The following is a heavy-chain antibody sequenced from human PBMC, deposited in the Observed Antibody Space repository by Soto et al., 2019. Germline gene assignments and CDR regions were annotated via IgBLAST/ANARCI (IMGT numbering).Heavy chain of an antibody. J-gene: IGHJ6*02. CDR2: IYPGDSDT. V-gene: IGHV5-51*01. CDR3: AASISYYGMDV. Sequence: PGESLKISCKGFGYTFTNYWIGWVRQMPGKGPECMGIIYPGDSDTKYNPSFQGQVTISADKSITTTYLQWSSLKASDTAIYYCAASISYYGMDVWGQGTTVTVS. CDR1: GYTFTNYW.